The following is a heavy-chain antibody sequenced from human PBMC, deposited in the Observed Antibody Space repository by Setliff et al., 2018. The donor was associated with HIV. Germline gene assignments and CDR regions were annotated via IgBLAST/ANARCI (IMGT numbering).Heavy chain of an antibody. J-gene: IGHJ4*02. V-gene: IGHV4-34*01. CDR1: GESSNDYY. D-gene: IGHD3-10*01. CDR3: ARGAVLLWFGEFSTPQGYFDY. CDR2: IHHTGHI. Sequence: PSETLSLTCAFYGESSNDYYWNWIRQPPGKGLEWIGEIHHTGHINNHPSFKGRVTISLDKSTNQFSLKMKSVTAADTAVYYCARGAVLLWFGEFSTPQGYFDYWGQGTLVTVSS.